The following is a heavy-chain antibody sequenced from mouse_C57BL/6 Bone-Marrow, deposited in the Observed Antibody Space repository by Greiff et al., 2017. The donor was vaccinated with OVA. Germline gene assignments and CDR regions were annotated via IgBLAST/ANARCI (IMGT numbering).Heavy chain of an antibody. V-gene: IGHV1-63*01. Sequence: QVQLQQSGAELVRPGTSVKMSCKASGYTFTNYWIGWAKQRPGHGLEWIGDIYPGGGYTNYNEKFKGKATLTADKSSSTAYMQFSSLTAEDAAIYYCARSVDREGFAYWGQGTLVTVSA. J-gene: IGHJ3*01. CDR1: GYTFTNYW. CDR3: ARSVDREGFAY. CDR2: IYPGGGYT.